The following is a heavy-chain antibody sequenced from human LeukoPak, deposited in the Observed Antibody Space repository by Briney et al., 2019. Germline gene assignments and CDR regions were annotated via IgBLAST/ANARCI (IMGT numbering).Heavy chain of an antibody. CDR1: GGSFSAYY. Sequence: SETLSFTCAVYGGSFSAYYWTWIRQPPGKGLEWIGEINHSGSTNYNPSLKSRVTISIDTSKNQFSLKLRSVTAADTAVYYCARGEYGNQRSNNWFDPWGQGTLVTVSS. CDR3: ARGEYGNQRSNNWFDP. CDR2: INHSGST. V-gene: IGHV4-34*01. D-gene: IGHD4-11*01. J-gene: IGHJ5*02.